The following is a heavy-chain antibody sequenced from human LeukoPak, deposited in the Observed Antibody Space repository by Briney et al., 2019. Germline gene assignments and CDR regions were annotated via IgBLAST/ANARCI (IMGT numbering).Heavy chain of an antibody. J-gene: IGHJ4*02. CDR1: GGSISSYY. Sequence: SETLSLTCTVSGGSISSYYWSWIRQPPGKGLEWIGYVYYSGSTKYNPSLKSRVTISVDTSKNQFSLNLSSVTAADTAVYYCARDYSGWYYFDYWGQGTQVTVS. D-gene: IGHD6-19*01. CDR3: ARDYSGWYYFDY. CDR2: VYYSGST. V-gene: IGHV4-59*01.